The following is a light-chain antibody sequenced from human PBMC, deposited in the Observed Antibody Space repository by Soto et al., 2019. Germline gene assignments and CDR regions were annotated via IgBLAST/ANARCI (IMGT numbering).Light chain of an antibody. CDR1: HDISTF. CDR3: QQVNNYPLT. Sequence: DIQLTQSPSLLSASIGDRVTITCRASHDISTFLAWYQQHPGTAPKRLIYDASNLQSGVPSRFSGSGSGTEFTLTISSLQPEDFATYYCQQVNNYPLTFGGGTKVDIK. V-gene: IGKV1-9*01. CDR2: DAS. J-gene: IGKJ4*01.